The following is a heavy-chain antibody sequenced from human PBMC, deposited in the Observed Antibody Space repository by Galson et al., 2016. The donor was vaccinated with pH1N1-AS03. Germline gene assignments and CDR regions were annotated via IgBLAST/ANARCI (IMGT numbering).Heavy chain of an antibody. CDR2: ISVYSGNT. Sequence: SVKVSCKASGYIFTTYGIKWVRQAPGQGLEWMGWISVYSGNTYYAPNPQGRVTLTTDTATDTAYMELRRLRSDDTAVFYWARDLGATPARINLANNGSPAGFWGQGTLVTVSS. CDR3: ARDLGATPARINLANNGSPAGF. D-gene: IGHD1-26*01. J-gene: IGHJ4*02. V-gene: IGHV1-18*01. CDR1: GYIFTTYG.